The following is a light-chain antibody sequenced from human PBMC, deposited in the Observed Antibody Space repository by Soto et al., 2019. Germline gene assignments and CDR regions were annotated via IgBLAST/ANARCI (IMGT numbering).Light chain of an antibody. V-gene: IGKV3-11*01. Sequence: EIVLTQSPATLSLSPGERATLSCRASQSVSNYLAWYQQKPGQAPRLLIYDASNRATGIPARFSGSGSGTAFTLTISTLEPEDFAVYYCQQHINRLSFGGGTKVELK. CDR2: DAS. J-gene: IGKJ4*01. CDR1: QSVSNY. CDR3: QQHINRLS.